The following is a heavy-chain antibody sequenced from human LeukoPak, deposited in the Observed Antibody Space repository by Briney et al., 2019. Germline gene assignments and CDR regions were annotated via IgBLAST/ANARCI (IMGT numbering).Heavy chain of an antibody. CDR3: ARGGGLDV. CDR1: GFTFSRYW. CDR2: INHNGNVN. J-gene: IGHJ6*02. Sequence: GSLRLSCAAPGFTFSRYWMKWARQAPGRGLEWVASINHNGNVNYYVDSVKGRFTISRDNAKNSLYLQMSNLRAEDTAVYFCARGGGLDVWGQGATVTVSS. D-gene: IGHD3-16*01. V-gene: IGHV3-7*03.